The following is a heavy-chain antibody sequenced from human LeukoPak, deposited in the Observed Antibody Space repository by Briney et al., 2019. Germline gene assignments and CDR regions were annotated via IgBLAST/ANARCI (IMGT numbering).Heavy chain of an antibody. CDR2: INHSGST. V-gene: IGHV4-34*01. D-gene: IGHD4-23*01. Sequence: SETLSLTCAVYGGSFSGYYWSWIRQPPGKGLEWIGEINHSGSTNYNPPLKSRVTISVDTSKNQFSLKLSSVTAADTAVYYCPRASHGGKDYYYYGMDVWGQGTAVTVSS. CDR3: PRASHGGKDYYYYGMDV. J-gene: IGHJ6*02. CDR1: GGSFSGYY.